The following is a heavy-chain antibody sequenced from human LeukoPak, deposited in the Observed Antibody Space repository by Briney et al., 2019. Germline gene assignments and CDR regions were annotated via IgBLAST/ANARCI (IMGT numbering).Heavy chain of an antibody. D-gene: IGHD6-13*01. J-gene: IGHJ4*02. CDR2: ISSSSSYI. V-gene: IGHV3-21*01. Sequence: GGSLRLSCAASGFTFSSYSMNWVRQAPGKGLEWVSSISSSSSYIYYADSVKGRFTISRDNAKNSLYLQMNSLRAEDTAVYHCAIMYSSSWYNPTYFDYWGQGTLVTVSS. CDR3: AIMYSSSWYNPTYFDY. CDR1: GFTFSSYS.